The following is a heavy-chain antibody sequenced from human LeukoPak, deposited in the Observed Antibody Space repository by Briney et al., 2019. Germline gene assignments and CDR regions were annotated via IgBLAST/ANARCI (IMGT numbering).Heavy chain of an antibody. CDR2: IWYDGSNK. Sequence: GGSLRLSCAASGFTFSSYGMHWVRQAPGKGLEWVAVIWYDGSNKYYADSVKGRFTISRDNSKNTLYLQMNSLRAEDTAVYYCASASGGFPELFDYWGQGTLVTVSS. D-gene: IGHD1-26*01. J-gene: IGHJ4*02. CDR1: GFTFSSYG. CDR3: ASASGGFPELFDY. V-gene: IGHV3-33*01.